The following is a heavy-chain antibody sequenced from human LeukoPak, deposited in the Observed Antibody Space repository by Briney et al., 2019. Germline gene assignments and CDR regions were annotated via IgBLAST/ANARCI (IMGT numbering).Heavy chain of an antibody. CDR3: ARVSPHYYDAFDI. J-gene: IGHJ3*02. CDR1: GFTFSDYY. D-gene: IGHD3-10*01. Sequence: GGSLRLSCAASGFTFSDYYMSWIRQAPGKGLEWVSYISSSGSTIYYADSVKGRFTISRDNAKNSLYLQMNSLRAEDTAVYYCARVSPHYYDAFDIWGQGTMVTVSS. CDR2: ISSSGSTI. V-gene: IGHV3-11*01.